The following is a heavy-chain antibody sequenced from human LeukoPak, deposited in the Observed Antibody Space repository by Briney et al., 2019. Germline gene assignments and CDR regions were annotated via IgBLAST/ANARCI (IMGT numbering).Heavy chain of an antibody. V-gene: IGHV4-59*12. CDR3: AREGYCSSTSCYNEALIDY. CDR1: GGSISGYY. CDR2: IYHSGST. Sequence: NPSETLSLTCTVSGGSISGYYWSWIRQPPGKGLEWIGYIYHSGSTYYNPSLKSRVTISVDRSKNQFSLKLSSVTAADTAVYYCAREGYCSSTSCYNEALIDYWGQGTLVTVSS. J-gene: IGHJ4*02. D-gene: IGHD2-2*02.